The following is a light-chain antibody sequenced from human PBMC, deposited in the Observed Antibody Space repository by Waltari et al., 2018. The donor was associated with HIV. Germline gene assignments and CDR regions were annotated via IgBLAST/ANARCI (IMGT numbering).Light chain of an antibody. V-gene: IGKV1-39*01. CDR1: QTISNY. CDR3: QQTYSTRRLT. CDR2: AAS. J-gene: IGKJ4*01. Sequence: DIQMTQSPSSLSASVGERVTIPCRASQTISNYLNWYQQQPGKAPKLLIYAASTLQSGVPSRFSGSGSGTDFTLSISSLQPEDFATYYCQQTYSTRRLTFGGGTKVEIK.